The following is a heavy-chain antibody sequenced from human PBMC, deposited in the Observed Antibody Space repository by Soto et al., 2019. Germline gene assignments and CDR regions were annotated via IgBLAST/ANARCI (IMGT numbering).Heavy chain of an antibody. J-gene: IGHJ4*02. CDR2: ISGNGGYT. D-gene: IGHD3-3*01. V-gene: IGHV3-23*01. CDR3: AKGKANTVFGVDTLFDY. Sequence: SLRLSCAASGFTFISYAMTWVRQAPGKGLEWVSTISGNGGYTYYSDSVRGRFTISRDNSKKTLYLQMDSLRADDTAVFYCAKGKANTVFGVDTLFDYWGQGTQVTVSS. CDR1: GFTFISYA.